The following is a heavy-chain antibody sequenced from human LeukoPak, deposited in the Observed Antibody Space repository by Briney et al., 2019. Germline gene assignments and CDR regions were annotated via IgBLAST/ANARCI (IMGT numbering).Heavy chain of an antibody. CDR2: ISGSGGST. J-gene: IGHJ4*02. V-gene: IGHV3-23*01. CDR1: GFTFSSYA. Sequence: PGGSLRLSCAASGFTFSSYAMSWVRQAPGKGLEWVSAISGSGGSTYYADSVKGRFTISRDNSKNTLYLQMNSLRAEDTAVYYCAKVPAYYYDSSGRRYFDYWGQGTLVTVSS. CDR3: AKVPAYYYDSSGRRYFDY. D-gene: IGHD3-22*01.